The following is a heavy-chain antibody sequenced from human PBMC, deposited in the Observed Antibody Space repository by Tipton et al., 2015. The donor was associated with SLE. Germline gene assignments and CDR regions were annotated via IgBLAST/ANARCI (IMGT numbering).Heavy chain of an antibody. V-gene: IGHV4-59*12. Sequence: TLSLTCTVSGGSIDTYHWSWVRQPPGKGLEWIGYIYYSGSTNYNSSLMSRVSISVDTSKNQFSLKLRSVTAADTAIYYCAREKLRYHFDDWGQGTLVTVSS. J-gene: IGHJ4*02. D-gene: IGHD3-9*01. CDR2: IYYSGST. CDR1: GGSIDTYH. CDR3: AREKLRYHFDD.